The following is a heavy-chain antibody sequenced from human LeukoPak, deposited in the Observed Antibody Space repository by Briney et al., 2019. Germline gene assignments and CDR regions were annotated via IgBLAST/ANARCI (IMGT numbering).Heavy chain of an antibody. Sequence: GGSLRLSCAASGFTSSSYAMSWVRQAPGRGLEWVSSIGSSGDITYYADSVKGRFTISRDNSKNTLYLQINSLRAEDTAVYYCAKDRVGATLYFDYWGQGTLVTVSS. D-gene: IGHD1-26*01. CDR3: AKDRVGATLYFDY. J-gene: IGHJ4*02. CDR2: IGSSGDIT. CDR1: GFTSSSYA. V-gene: IGHV3-23*01.